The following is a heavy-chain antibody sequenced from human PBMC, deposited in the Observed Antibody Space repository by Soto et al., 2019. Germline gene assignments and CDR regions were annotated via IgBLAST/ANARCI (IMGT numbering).Heavy chain of an antibody. V-gene: IGHV1-3*01. CDR2: INAGNGDT. CDR1: GYTFSSYT. J-gene: IGHJ4*02. D-gene: IGHD2-21*01. Sequence: QVQFVQSGAEVKKPGASVKVSCKASGYTFSSYTMHWVRQAPGQRLEWMGWINAGNGDTKYSQNLQGRITITRDTSATTVYMELSSLRSEDTAVYYCARYVDRGDYYLDYWGQGTLVTVSS. CDR3: ARYVDRGDYYLDY.